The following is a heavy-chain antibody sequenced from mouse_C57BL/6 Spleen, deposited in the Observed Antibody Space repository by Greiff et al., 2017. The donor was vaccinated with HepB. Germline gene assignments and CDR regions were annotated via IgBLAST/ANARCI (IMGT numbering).Heavy chain of an antibody. CDR1: GFSLTSYG. J-gene: IGHJ4*01. D-gene: IGHD2-5*01. Sequence: VKLVESGPGLVQPSQSLSITCTVSGFSLTSYGVHWVRQSPGKGLEWLGVIWSGGSTDYNAAFISRLSISKDNSKSQVFFKMNSLQADDTAIYYCARISNPYYYAMDYWGQGTSVTVSS. CDR2: IWSGGST. V-gene: IGHV2-2*01. CDR3: ARISNPYYYAMDY.